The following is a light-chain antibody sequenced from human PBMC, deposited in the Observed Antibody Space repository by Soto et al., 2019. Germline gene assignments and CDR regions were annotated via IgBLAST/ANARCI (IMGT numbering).Light chain of an antibody. CDR2: GAS. CDR3: QQYGTSPET. Sequence: EIVLTQSPGTLSLSPGEKATLSCRASQSVSSNFLAWYQQRPGQAPRLLIYGASSRATGIPDRFSGSGSGTDFTLTISGLEPGDFAVYYCQQYGTSPETFGQGTKVEIK. V-gene: IGKV3-20*01. CDR1: QSVSSNF. J-gene: IGKJ1*01.